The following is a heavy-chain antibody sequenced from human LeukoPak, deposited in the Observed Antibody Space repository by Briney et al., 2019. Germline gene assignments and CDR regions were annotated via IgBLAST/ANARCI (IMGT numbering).Heavy chain of an antibody. CDR3: AKELRYFDWLSDY. J-gene: IGHJ4*02. CDR2: ISGSGGST. Sequence: GGTLRLSCAASGFTFSSYGMSWVRQAPGKGLEWVSAISGSGGSTYYADSVKGRFTISRDNSKNTLYLQMNSLRAEDTAVYYCAKELRYFDWLSDYWGQGTLVTVSS. CDR1: GFTFSSYG. D-gene: IGHD3-9*01. V-gene: IGHV3-23*01.